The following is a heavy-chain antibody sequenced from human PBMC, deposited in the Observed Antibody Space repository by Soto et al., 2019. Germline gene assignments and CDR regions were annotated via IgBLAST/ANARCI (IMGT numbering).Heavy chain of an antibody. D-gene: IGHD3-22*01. CDR1: GFSRSTSGMR. CDR2: IGWDDDK. J-gene: IGHJ6*02. Sequence: ESGPTLVNPTQTLKLTCTFSGFSRSTSGMRVSWIRQPPGKALEWLARIGWDDDKFYSTSLKTRLTISKDTSKNQVVLTMTNMDPVDTATYYCPRGGWYYYDSSGYYYYYYGMDVWGQGTTVTVSS. CDR3: PRGGWYYYDSSGYYYYYYGMDV. V-gene: IGHV2-70*04.